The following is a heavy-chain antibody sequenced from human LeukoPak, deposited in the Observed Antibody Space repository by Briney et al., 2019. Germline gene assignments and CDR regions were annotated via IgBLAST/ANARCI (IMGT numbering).Heavy chain of an antibody. CDR3: ARGGSSGWYWGGNFDY. CDR2: ISYDGSNK. D-gene: IGHD6-19*01. Sequence: GGSLRLSCAASGFTFSSYAMHWVRQAPGKGLEWVAVISYDGSNKYYADSVKGRFTISRDNSKNTLYLQMNSLRAEDTAVYYCARGGSSGWYWGGNFDYWGQGTLVTVSS. V-gene: IGHV3-30*04. CDR1: GFTFSSYA. J-gene: IGHJ4*02.